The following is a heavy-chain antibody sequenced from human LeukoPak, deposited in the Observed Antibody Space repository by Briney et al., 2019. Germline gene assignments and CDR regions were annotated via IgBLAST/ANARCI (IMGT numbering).Heavy chain of an antibody. CDR1: GFTFSNKA. D-gene: IGHD2-21*02. CDR3: ARESGGDWGYFDD. V-gene: IGHV3-23*01. Sequence: PGGSLRLSCAASGFTFSNKAMSWVRQAPGMGLEWVTSTTQSGESSGYADSVKGRFTISRDNSKNTLFPQMDSLRVEDTAIYYCARESGGDWGYFDDWGQGTLVTVSS. CDR2: TTQSGESS. J-gene: IGHJ4*02.